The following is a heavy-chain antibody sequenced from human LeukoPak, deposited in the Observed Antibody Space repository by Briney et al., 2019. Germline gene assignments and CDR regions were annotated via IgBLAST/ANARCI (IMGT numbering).Heavy chain of an antibody. V-gene: IGHV1-18*01. CDR2: ITTYSGNT. Sequence: SVKVSCKASGYTFTTNGISWVRQAPGQGLEWMGWITTYSGNTYYAQKLQGRVTMTTDTSTSTAYMELRSLRSDDTAVYYCATPLIGQGVSLGYWGQGTLVTVSS. CDR1: GYTFTTNG. J-gene: IGHJ4*02. CDR3: ATPLIGQGVSLGY. D-gene: IGHD3-16*01.